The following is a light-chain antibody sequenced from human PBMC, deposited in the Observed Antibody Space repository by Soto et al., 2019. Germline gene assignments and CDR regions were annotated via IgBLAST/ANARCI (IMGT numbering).Light chain of an antibody. CDR3: GAWDNNLRAGV. CDR2: DNN. CDR1: SSNIGNNY. Sequence: QSVLTQPPSVSAAPGQKVTISCSGSSSNIGNNYVSWYQQLPGTAPKLLIYDNNKRPSGIPDRFSGSKSGTSATLGITGLQTGDEADYYCGAWDNNLRAGVFGSWTKLTVL. V-gene: IGLV1-51*01. J-gene: IGLJ1*01.